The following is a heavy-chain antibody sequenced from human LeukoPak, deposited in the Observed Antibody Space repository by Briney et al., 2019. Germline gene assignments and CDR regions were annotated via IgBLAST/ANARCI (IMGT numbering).Heavy chain of an antibody. V-gene: IGHV3-30*02. CDR2: IRYDGSNK. CDR1: GFTFSSYG. CDR3: AKDGTIFGVARGYYYMDV. J-gene: IGHJ6*03. D-gene: IGHD3-3*01. Sequence: PGGSLRLSCAASGFTFSSYGMHWVRQAPGKGLEWVAFIRYDGSNKYYADSVKGRFTISRDNSKNTLYLQMNSLRAEDTAVYYCAKDGTIFGVARGYYYMDVWGKGTTVTVSS.